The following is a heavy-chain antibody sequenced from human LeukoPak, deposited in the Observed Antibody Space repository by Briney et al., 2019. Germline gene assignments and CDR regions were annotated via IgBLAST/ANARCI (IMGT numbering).Heavy chain of an antibody. CDR3: ARGQYDYVWGSYRYYFDY. V-gene: IGHV4-59*01. CDR1: GGSISSYY. D-gene: IGHD3-16*02. Sequence: SETLSLTCTVSGGSISSYYWSWIRQPPGKGLEWIGYIYYSGSTNYNPSLKSRVTISVDTSKNQFSLKLSSVTAADTAVYYCARGQYDYVWGSYRYYFDYWGQGTLVTVSS. J-gene: IGHJ4*02. CDR2: IYYSGST.